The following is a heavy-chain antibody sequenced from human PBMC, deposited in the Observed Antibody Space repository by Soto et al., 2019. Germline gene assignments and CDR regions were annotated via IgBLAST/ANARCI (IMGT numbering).Heavy chain of an antibody. D-gene: IGHD2-21*01. Sequence: QIQLVQSGGEVKKPGASVKVSCKSSGYKFISHSITWVRQAPGQGLEWMGRISAYNGNTNYAQKLKGRVTMTTDTSTNTAYMELRSLRSDDTAVYYCARGAFCGGAPGCRDMDVWRQGTTVTVSS. CDR1: GYKFISHS. J-gene: IGHJ6*02. CDR2: ISAYNGNT. CDR3: ARGAFCGGAPGCRDMDV. V-gene: IGHV1-18*01.